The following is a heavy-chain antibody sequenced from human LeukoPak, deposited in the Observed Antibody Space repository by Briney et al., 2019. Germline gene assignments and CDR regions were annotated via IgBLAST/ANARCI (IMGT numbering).Heavy chain of an antibody. V-gene: IGHV1-2*04. CDR3: ARGFPRVLAAARYYFDY. CDR1: GYTFTGYY. Sequence: ASVKVSCKASGYTFTGYYMHWVRQAPGQGLEWMGWINPNSGGTNYAQKFQGWVTMTRDTSISTAYMELSRLRSDDTAVYYCARGFPRVLAAARYYFDYWGQGTLVTISS. D-gene: IGHD6-13*01. CDR2: INPNSGGT. J-gene: IGHJ4*02.